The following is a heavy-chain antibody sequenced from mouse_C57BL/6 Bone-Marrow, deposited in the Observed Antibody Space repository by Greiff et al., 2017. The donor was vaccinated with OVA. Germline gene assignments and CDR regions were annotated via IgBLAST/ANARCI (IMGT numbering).Heavy chain of an antibody. J-gene: IGHJ3*01. D-gene: IGHD2-1*01. V-gene: IGHV1-19*01. CDR1: GYTFTDYY. CDR2: INPYNGGT. Sequence: EVKLMESGPVLVKPGASVKMSCKASGYTFTDYYMNWVKQSHGKSLEWIGVINPYNGGTSYNQKFKGKATLTVDKSSSTAYMELNSLTSEDSAVYYCARGRIYYCNRGFAYWGQGTLVTVSA. CDR3: ARGRIYYCNRGFAY.